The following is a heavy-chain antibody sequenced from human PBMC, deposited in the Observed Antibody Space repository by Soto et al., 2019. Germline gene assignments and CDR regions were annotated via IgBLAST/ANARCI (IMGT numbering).Heavy chain of an antibody. CDR3: AREVRTSGWLRRLDS. J-gene: IGHJ4*02. CDR1: GFTFNDYY. CDR2: ISGGGSTT. Sequence: QVQLVESGGGLVKPGGSLRLSCAVSGFTFNDYYMSWIRQAPGKGLEWISYISGGGSTTYHADSVRGRFTISRDNAKNSLFLQMNSLRAEDTAVYYCAREVRTSGWLRRLDSWGQGILVTVSS. V-gene: IGHV3-11*01. D-gene: IGHD6-19*01.